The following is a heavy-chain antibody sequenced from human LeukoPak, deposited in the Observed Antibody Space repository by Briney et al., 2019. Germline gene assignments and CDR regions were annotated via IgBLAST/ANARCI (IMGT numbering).Heavy chain of an antibody. CDR3: ARGSRLWFGGYYYYMDV. CDR2: MNPNSGNT. D-gene: IGHD3-10*01. CDR1: GYTLTSYD. V-gene: IGHV1-8*01. Sequence: ASVKVSCKASGYTLTSYDINWVRQATGQGLEWMGWMNPNSGNTGYAQKFQGRVTMTRNTSISTAYMELSSLRSEDTAVYYCARGSRLWFGGYYYYMDVWGKGTTVTISS. J-gene: IGHJ6*03.